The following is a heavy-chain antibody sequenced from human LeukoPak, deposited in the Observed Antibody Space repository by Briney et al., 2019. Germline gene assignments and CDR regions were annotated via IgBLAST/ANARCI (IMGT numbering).Heavy chain of an antibody. Sequence: ASVKVSCKASGYTFTSYDINWVRQATGQGLEWMGWMNPNSGITGYAQKFQGRVTMTRNTSISTAYMELSSLRSEDTAVYYCARKPWRPYDYVWGSYRYNPTYYFDYWGQGTLVTVSS. CDR3: ARKPWRPYDYVWGSYRYNPTYYFDY. V-gene: IGHV1-8*01. CDR1: GYTFTSYD. D-gene: IGHD3-16*02. CDR2: MNPNSGIT. J-gene: IGHJ4*02.